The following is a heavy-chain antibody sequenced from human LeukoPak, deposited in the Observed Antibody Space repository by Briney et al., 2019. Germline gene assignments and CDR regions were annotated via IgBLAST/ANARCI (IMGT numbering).Heavy chain of an antibody. CDR2: ISYDGSNK. D-gene: IGHD3-3*01. CDR3: AKDQGRFGGMDV. Sequence: GGSLRLSCVASGFTFSNCWMSWVRQAPGKGLEWVAVISYDGSNKYYADSVKGRFTISRDNSKNTLYLQMNSLRAEDTAVYYCAKDQGRFGGMDVWGQGTTVTVSS. J-gene: IGHJ6*02. CDR1: GFTFSNCW. V-gene: IGHV3-30*18.